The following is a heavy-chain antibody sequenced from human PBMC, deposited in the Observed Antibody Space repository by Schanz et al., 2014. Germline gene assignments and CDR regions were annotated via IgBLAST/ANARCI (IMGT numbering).Heavy chain of an antibody. D-gene: IGHD3-22*01. CDR1: GGTFSSYA. CDR2: IIPILGME. CDR3: ARDIQYHYDTSGPVGAFDI. V-gene: IGHV1-69*04. J-gene: IGHJ3*02. Sequence: QVQLVQSGAAVKKPGSSVKVSCKASGGTFSSYAFSWVRQAPGQGLEWMGKIIPILGMENYAQKFQGRVTITADISTSTAYMALSSLRSDDTAVYYCARDIQYHYDTSGPVGAFDIWGQGTVVTVSS.